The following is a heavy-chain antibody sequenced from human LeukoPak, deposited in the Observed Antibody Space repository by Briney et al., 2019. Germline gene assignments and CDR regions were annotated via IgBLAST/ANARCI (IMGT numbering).Heavy chain of an antibody. CDR1: GASISSSAR. Sequence: SGTLSLTCADSGASISSSARWSWVRQFPGKGLEWIGEVYHGGSTNYNPSLKSRVTISLDNSNNHFSLRLSSVTAADTARYYCARRGYSGYEAYFDYWGQGTLVTVSS. D-gene: IGHD5-12*01. CDR3: ARRGYSGYEAYFDY. CDR2: VYHGGST. J-gene: IGHJ4*02. V-gene: IGHV4-4*02.